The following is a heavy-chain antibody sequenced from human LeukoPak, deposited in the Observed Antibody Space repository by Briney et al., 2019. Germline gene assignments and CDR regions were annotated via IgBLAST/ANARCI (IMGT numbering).Heavy chain of an antibody. CDR3: ARYRYESDGYYPDY. Sequence: ASVKVSCKTSGYTFTDYYIHWVRHAPGQGLEWMGWINPNSDARKYAQKFQGRVTLTRDTSISTAYMALSSLTTDDTAIYYCARYRYESDGYYPDYWGQGILVTVSS. CDR1: GYTFTDYY. CDR2: INPNSDAR. D-gene: IGHD5-18*01. J-gene: IGHJ4*02. V-gene: IGHV1-2*02.